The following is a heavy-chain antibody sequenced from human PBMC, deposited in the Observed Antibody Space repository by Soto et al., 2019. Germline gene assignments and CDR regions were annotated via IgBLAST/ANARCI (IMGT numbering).Heavy chain of an antibody. CDR3: ARDGGSCSSTSWPSYYYYYYMDV. J-gene: IGHJ6*03. Sequence: QVQLVESGGGVVQPGRSLRLSCAASGFTFSSYGMHWVRQAPGKGLEWVAVIWYDGSNKYYADSVKGRFTISRDNSKNTLYLQMHSLRAEDTAVYYCARDGGSCSSTSWPSYYYYYYMDVWGKGTTVTVSS. V-gene: IGHV3-33*01. D-gene: IGHD2-2*01. CDR2: IWYDGSNK. CDR1: GFTFSSYG.